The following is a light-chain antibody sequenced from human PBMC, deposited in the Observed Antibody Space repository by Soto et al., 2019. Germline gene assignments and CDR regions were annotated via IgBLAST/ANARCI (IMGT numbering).Light chain of an antibody. Sequence: ILLTQTPSSLSASVGDRVTVTCRASQGIDSSFAWYQQKPGKAPKLLIYKASTLKSGVPSRFSGSGSGTEFTLTISSLQPDDFATYYCQHYNSYSEAFGQGTKV. CDR3: QHYNSYSEA. V-gene: IGKV1-5*03. J-gene: IGKJ1*01. CDR1: QGIDSS. CDR2: KAS.